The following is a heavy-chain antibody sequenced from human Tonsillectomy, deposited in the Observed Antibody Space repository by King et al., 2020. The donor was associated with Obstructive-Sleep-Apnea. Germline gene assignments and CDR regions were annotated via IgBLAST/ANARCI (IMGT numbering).Heavy chain of an antibody. V-gene: IGHV3-7*01. CDR2: IKKDGSEK. CDR1: GISFSNYW. CDR3: ALITGSDY. Sequence: EVQLVESGGGLVQPGESLRLSCVVSGISFSNYWMSWVRQAPGKGLEWGANIKKDGSEKYYAEAVKGRFTISRDKAKNSLFLQMNSLGVEDTAVYYCALITGSDYWGHGTMVTVSS. D-gene: IGHD1-1*01. J-gene: IGHJ4*01.